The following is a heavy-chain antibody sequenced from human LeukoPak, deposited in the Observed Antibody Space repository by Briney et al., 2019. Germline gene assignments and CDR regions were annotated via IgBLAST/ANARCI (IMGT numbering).Heavy chain of an antibody. D-gene: IGHD6-19*01. CDR1: GGTFSSYA. CDR2: INPNSGGT. J-gene: IGHJ5*02. CDR3: ARVPGSGWYQPGWPGRYNWFDP. V-gene: IGHV1-2*02. Sequence: ASVKVSCKASGGTFSSYAISWVRQAPGQGLEWMGWINPNSGGTNYAQKFQGRVTMTRDTSISTAYMELSRLRSDDTAVYYCARVPGSGWYQPGWPGRYNWFDPWGQGTLVTVSS.